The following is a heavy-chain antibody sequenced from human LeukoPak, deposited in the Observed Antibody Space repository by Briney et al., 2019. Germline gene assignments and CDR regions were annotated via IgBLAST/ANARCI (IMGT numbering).Heavy chain of an antibody. D-gene: IGHD5-18*01. CDR3: AKDNTAMVLETPVFDY. CDR2: ISGSGGST. CDR1: GFTFSSYG. J-gene: IGHJ4*02. V-gene: IGHV3-23*01. Sequence: GGTLRLSCAASGFTFSSYGMSWVRQAPGKGLEWVSAISGSGGSTYYADSVKGRFTISRDNSKNTLYLQMNSLRAEDTAVYYCAKDNTAMVLETPVFDYWGQGTLVTVSS.